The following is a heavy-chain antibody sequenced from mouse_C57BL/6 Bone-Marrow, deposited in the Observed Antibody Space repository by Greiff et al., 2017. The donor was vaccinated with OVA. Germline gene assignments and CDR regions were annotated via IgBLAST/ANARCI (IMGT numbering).Heavy chain of an antibody. Sequence: EVKLMESGEGLVKPGGSLKLSCAASGFTFSSYAMSWVRQTPEKRLEWVAYISSGGDYIYYADTVKGRFTISRDNARTTLYLQMSSLKSEDTAMYYCTSGSGSSRGCAYWGQGTLVTVSA. CDR1: GFTFSSYA. D-gene: IGHD1-1*01. V-gene: IGHV5-9-1*02. CDR2: ISSGGDYI. CDR3: TSGSGSSRGCAY. J-gene: IGHJ3*01.